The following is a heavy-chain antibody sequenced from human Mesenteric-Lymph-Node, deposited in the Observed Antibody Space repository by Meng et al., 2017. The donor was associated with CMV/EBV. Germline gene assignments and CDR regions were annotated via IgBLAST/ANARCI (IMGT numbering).Heavy chain of an antibody. CDR3: AKEGWDRNYYFDF. V-gene: IGHV3-21*01. Sequence: GESLKISCAASGFTFSSYSMNWVRQAPGKGLEWVSSISSSSSYIYYADSVKGRFTISRDNPKNTLFLQMNSLRAEDAAVYYCAKEGWDRNYYFDFWGQGTRVTVS. D-gene: IGHD1-26*01. J-gene: IGHJ4*02. CDR1: GFTFSSYS. CDR2: ISSSSSYI.